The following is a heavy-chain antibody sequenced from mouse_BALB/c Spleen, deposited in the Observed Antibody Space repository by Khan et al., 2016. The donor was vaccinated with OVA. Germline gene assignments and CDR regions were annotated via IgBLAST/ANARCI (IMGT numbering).Heavy chain of an antibody. CDR3: TRSGYGSLAY. J-gene: IGHJ3*01. V-gene: IGHV1S81*02. CDR1: GYTFTSYY. CDR2: INPSSGGT. Sequence: QIQLVQSGAELVKPGASVRLSCKASGYTFTSYYLYWVKQRPGQGLEWIGDINPSSGGTNFNEKFKSKATLTVDKSSSTAYIQLNSLTSEDSAVYYSTRSGYGSLAYWGQGTLVTVSA. D-gene: IGHD2-2*01.